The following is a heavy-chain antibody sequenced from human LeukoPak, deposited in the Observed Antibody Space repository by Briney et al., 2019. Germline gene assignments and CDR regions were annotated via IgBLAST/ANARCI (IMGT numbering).Heavy chain of an antibody. V-gene: IGHV4-34*01. CDR2: INHSGST. CDR3: ARGVDSSGSFDY. CDR1: GGSFSGYY. J-gene: IGHJ4*02. Sequence: SETLSPTCAVYGGSFSGYYWSWIRQPPGKGLEWIGEINHSGSTNYNPSLKSRVTISVDTSKNQFSLKLSSVTAADTAVYYCARGVDSSGSFDYWGQGTLVTVSS. D-gene: IGHD3-22*01.